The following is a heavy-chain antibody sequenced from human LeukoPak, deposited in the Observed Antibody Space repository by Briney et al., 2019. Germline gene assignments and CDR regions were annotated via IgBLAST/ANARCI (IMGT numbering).Heavy chain of an antibody. CDR2: ISSNGGST. CDR3: AREWYEYGGDSGGY. Sequence: GGPLRLSCAASGFTFSSYGMHWVRQAPGKGLEYVSAISSNGGSTYYANSVKGRFTISRDNSKNTLYLQMGSLRAEDMAVYYCAREWYEYGGDSGGYWGQGTLVTVSS. CDR1: GFTFSSYG. J-gene: IGHJ4*02. V-gene: IGHV3-64*01. D-gene: IGHD2-21*02.